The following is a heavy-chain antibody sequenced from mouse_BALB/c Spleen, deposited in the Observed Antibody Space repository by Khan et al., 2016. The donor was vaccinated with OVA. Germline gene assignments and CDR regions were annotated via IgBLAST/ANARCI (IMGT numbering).Heavy chain of an antibody. CDR2: INPKNGGT. CDR1: GYTFPEYT. Sequence: VQLKQSGPELVKPGASVKISCKPSGYTFPEYTVHWVKQSLGKSLDWIGVINPKNGGTAYNQKFKGKATLTVDKSSSTAYMEFRSLTSDDSAVYYCARDAGRYWGQGTSVTVAS. D-gene: IGHD3-3*01. V-gene: IGHV1-18*01. CDR3: ARDAGRY. J-gene: IGHJ4*01.